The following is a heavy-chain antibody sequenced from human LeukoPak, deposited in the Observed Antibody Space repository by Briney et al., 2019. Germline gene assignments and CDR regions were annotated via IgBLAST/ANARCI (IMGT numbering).Heavy chain of an antibody. CDR3: ARDLTAPITFGGVIGY. Sequence: GASVKVSCKASGYTFTGYYMHWVRQAPGQGLEWMGWINPNSGGTNYAQKFQGRVTMTRDTSISTAYMELSRLRSDDTAVYYCARDLTAPITFGGVIGYWGQGTLVTVSS. CDR2: INPNSGGT. D-gene: IGHD3-16*01. CDR1: GYTFTGYY. J-gene: IGHJ4*02. V-gene: IGHV1-2*02.